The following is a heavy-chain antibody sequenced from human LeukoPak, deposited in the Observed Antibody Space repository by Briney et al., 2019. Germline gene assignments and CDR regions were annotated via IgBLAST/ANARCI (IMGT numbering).Heavy chain of an antibody. CDR2: ISAYNGNT. D-gene: IGHD1-1*01. V-gene: IGHV1-18*01. CDR3: ARGAWRERVPNWFDP. CDR1: GYTFTSYD. Sequence: ASVKVSCKASGYTFTSYDISWVRQAPGQGLEWMGWISAYNGNTFYAQKLQGRVTMTTDTSTSTAYMELRSLRSDDTAVYYCARGAWRERVPNWFDPWGQGTLVTVSS. J-gene: IGHJ5*02.